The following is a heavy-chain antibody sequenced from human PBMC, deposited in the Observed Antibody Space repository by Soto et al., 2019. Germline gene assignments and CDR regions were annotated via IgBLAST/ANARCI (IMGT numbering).Heavy chain of an antibody. Sequence: EVQLVESGGGLVQPGGYPRLSCAASGFTFSTYWMHWVRQVPGKGLVWVSRINTDGSSTSYADSVKGRFTISRDNAKNTLSLQKNSLRAEDTAVYFCARRVGYSYGIMDVWGQGTTVTLAS. J-gene: IGHJ6*02. V-gene: IGHV3-74*01. CDR3: ARRVGYSYGIMDV. CDR1: GFTFSTYW. CDR2: INTDGSST. D-gene: IGHD5-18*01.